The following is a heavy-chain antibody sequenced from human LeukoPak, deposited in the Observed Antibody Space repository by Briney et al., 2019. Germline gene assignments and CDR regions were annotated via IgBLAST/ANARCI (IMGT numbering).Heavy chain of an antibody. D-gene: IGHD3-22*01. CDR3: TTDQVHSSGYYEVYDAFDI. CDR2: IKSKTDGGTT. Sequence: GGSLRLSCAASGFTFSNAWMSWVRQAPGKGLEWVGRIKSKTDGGTTDYAAPVKGRFTISRDDSKNTLYLQMNSLKTEDTAVYYCTTDQVHSSGYYEVYDAFDIWGQGTMVTVSS. J-gene: IGHJ3*02. V-gene: IGHV3-15*01. CDR1: GFTFSNAW.